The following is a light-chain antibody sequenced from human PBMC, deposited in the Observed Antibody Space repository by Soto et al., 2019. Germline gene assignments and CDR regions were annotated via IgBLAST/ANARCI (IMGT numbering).Light chain of an antibody. V-gene: IGKV3-20*01. CDR3: QHDGSALFT. J-gene: IGKJ3*01. CDR2: GAS. Sequence: EIVLTQSPGTLSLSPGERATLSCRASQSFSSSYLAWYQQKPGQAPRLLIYGASSRATGIPDRFSGSGSGTVFTLTSSSLEPEDCAVYYCQHDGSALFTFGQGTQVDVK. CDR1: QSFSSSY.